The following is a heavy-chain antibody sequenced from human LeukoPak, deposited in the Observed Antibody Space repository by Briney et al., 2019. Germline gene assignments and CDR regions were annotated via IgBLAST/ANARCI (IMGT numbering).Heavy chain of an antibody. V-gene: IGHV4-31*03. Sequence: SQTLSLTCSVSGGSITSGGYYWSWIRQHPGKGLEWIGYINYRGSPDYNPSFKSRLSISLDTSRNQFSLKLTSVTAADTAVYYCARDVPKRAPYGVDVWGQGTTVTVSS. CDR3: ARDVPKRAPYGVDV. CDR2: INYRGSP. J-gene: IGHJ6*02. D-gene: IGHD5-24*01. CDR1: GGSITSGGYY.